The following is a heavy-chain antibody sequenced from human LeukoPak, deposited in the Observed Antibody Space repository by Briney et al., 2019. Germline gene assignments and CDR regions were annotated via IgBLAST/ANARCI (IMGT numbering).Heavy chain of an antibody. CDR1: GGSSSSYY. CDR3: ARGCYYGSGSYYNGDYFDS. V-gene: IGHV4-59*01. D-gene: IGHD3-10*01. Sequence: SETLSLTCTVSGGSSSSYYWSWIRQPPGKGLEWIGNVFYSGSTNYNPSLKSRVSISVDTSKNQFSLKLSSVTAADTALYYCARGCYYGSGSYYNGDYFDSWGQGTLVTVSS. CDR2: VFYSGST. J-gene: IGHJ4*02.